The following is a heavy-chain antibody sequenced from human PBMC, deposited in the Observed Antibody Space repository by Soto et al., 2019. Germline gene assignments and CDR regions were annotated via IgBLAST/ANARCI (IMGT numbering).Heavy chain of an antibody. J-gene: IGHJ6*02. D-gene: IGHD2-21*02. CDR1: GFSFSSIGEG. CDR3: VQMRCGGDWVQAYSSHSYYGLDV. Sequence: QITLKESGPTLVKPTQTLTLTCTFPGFSFSSIGEGVGWIRQPPGKALEWLALIYWDDDKRYSPSLKSRLTITKDTSKNQVVLTMTNMDPVDTATYYCVQMRCGGDWVQAYSSHSYYGLDVWGQGTTVTVSS. CDR2: IYWDDDK. V-gene: IGHV2-5*02.